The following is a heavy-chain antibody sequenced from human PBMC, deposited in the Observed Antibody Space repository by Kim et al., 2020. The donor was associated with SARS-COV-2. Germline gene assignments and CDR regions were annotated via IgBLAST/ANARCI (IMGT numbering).Heavy chain of an antibody. Sequence: ADSVKGRFTISRDNSKNTLYLQMNSLRAEDTAVYYCAKERYDSSLRYFDYWGQGTLVTVSS. CDR3: AKERYDSSLRYFDY. J-gene: IGHJ4*02. D-gene: IGHD3-22*01. V-gene: IGHV3-23*01.